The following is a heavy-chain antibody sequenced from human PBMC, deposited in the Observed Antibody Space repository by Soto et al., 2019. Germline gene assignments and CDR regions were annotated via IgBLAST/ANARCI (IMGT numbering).Heavy chain of an antibody. CDR1: GFTFSSYG. J-gene: IGHJ6*03. CDR3: AKEMGYWNFYYYYYMDV. D-gene: IGHD3-22*01. V-gene: IGHV3-30*18. Sequence: QVQLVESGGGVVQPGRSLRLSCAASGFTFSSYGMHWVRQAPGKGLEWVAVISYDGSNKYYADSVKGRFTISRDNSKKPLYLQMTSLRAEDTAVYYCAKEMGYWNFYYYYYMDVWGKGTTVTVSS. CDR2: ISYDGSNK.